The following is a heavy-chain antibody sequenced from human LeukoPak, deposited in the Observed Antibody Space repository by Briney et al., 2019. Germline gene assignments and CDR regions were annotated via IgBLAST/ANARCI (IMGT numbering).Heavy chain of an antibody. CDR1: GYTFTSYG. CDR3: ARDYFSDYVFDF. V-gene: IGHV1-18*01. D-gene: IGHD3-10*02. CDR2: TSADNGHT. Sequence: ASVKVSCKASGYTFTSYGISWVRQAPGQGLESMGFTSADNGHTNYVQKFQGRVTMTTDTSTNTAYMELRSLRFDDTAMYYCARDYFSDYVFDFWGQGTLITVSS. J-gene: IGHJ4*02.